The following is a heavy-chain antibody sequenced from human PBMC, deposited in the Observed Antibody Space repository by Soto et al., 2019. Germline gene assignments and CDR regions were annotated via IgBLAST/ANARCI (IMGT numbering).Heavy chain of an antibody. J-gene: IGHJ2*01. D-gene: IGHD2-21*01. CDR1: GFTFSDSA. CDR3: VRYSRTLGWFFDL. Sequence: EVQLVEAGGGLVQPGGSLKLSCAASGFTFSDSAMHWFRQASGEGLEWLGRIRSKGNNYATEYGASLKGRFTISRDDAKKTTYLQMSNLNTEDPAVYYCVRYSRTLGWFFDLWGRGTLVTVSS. V-gene: IGHV3-73*02. CDR2: IRSKGNNYAT.